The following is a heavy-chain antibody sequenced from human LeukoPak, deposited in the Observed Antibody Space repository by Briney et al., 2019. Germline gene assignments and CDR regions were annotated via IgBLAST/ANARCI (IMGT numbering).Heavy chain of an antibody. CDR3: AKDYGGSYLDS. Sequence: PGGSLRLSCAASGFTFSSYEMNWVRQAPGKGLEWVSYISSSGSNIYYADSVKGRFTISRDNAKNSLYLQMNSLRAEDTAVYYCAKDYGGSYLDSWGQGTLVTVSS. CDR1: GFTFSSYE. CDR2: ISSSGSNI. D-gene: IGHD4-23*01. J-gene: IGHJ4*02. V-gene: IGHV3-48*03.